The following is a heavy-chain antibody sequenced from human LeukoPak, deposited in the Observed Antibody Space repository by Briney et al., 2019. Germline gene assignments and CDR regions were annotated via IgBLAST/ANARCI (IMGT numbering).Heavy chain of an antibody. V-gene: IGHV3-48*03. CDR2: ISSSGSTI. CDR3: AELGITMIGGV. CDR1: GFTFSSYE. D-gene: IGHD3-10*02. J-gene: IGHJ6*04. Sequence: GGSLRLSCAASGFTFSSYEMNGVRQAPGGGVEWVSYISSSGSTIYYADSVKGRFTISRDNAKNSLYLQMNSLRAEDTAVYYCAELGITMIGGVWGKGTTVTISS.